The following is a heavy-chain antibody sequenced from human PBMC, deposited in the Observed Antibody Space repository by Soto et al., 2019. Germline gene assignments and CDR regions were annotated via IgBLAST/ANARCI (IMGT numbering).Heavy chain of an antibody. Sequence: SVKVSCTDSGGTFSSYAISWVRQAPGQGLEWMGGIIPIFGTANYAQKFQGRVTITADESTSTAYMELSSLRSEDTAVYYCARPAQTLRFLEWLTFDYWGQGTLVTVPS. CDR1: GGTFSSYA. V-gene: IGHV1-69*13. CDR2: IIPIFGTA. D-gene: IGHD3-3*01. CDR3: ARPAQTLRFLEWLTFDY. J-gene: IGHJ4*02.